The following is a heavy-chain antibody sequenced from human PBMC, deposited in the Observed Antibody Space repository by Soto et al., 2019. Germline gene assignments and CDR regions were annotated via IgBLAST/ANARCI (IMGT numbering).Heavy chain of an antibody. V-gene: IGHV1-18*01. Sequence: QVQLVQSGAEVKKPGASVKVSCKASGYTFTSYGISWVRQAPGQGLEWMGWISAYNGNTNYAQKLQGRVTMTTDTSTSTAYLELRSLRSDATAVYYCARVPQLGLRPISEDYWGQGTLVTVSS. J-gene: IGHJ4*02. CDR3: ARVPQLGLRPISEDY. CDR1: GYTFTSYG. D-gene: IGHD2-2*01. CDR2: ISAYNGNT.